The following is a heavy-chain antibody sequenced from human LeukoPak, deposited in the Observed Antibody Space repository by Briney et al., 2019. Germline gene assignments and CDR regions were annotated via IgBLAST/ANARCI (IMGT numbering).Heavy chain of an antibody. CDR1: GGSISTYY. D-gene: IGHD6-13*01. J-gene: IGHJ4*02. V-gene: IGHV4-59*01. Sequence: ETLSLTCSVSGGSISTYYWSWLRQPPGKGLEWNGYNYNRGTTNYNPSLKSRVTISVDRSKNQFSLSLTSVTAADTAVYYCARERASAGPHFEHWGRGILVTVSS. CDR3: ARERASAGPHFEH. CDR2: NYNRGTT.